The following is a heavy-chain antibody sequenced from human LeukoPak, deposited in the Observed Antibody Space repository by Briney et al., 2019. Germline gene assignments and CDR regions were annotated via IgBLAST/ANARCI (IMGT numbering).Heavy chain of an antibody. Sequence: QPGRSLRLSCTASGFTFGDYAMSWVRQAPGKGLEWVGFIRSKAYGGTTEYAASVKGRFTNSRDDSKSIAYLQMNSLKTEDTAVYYCTRDKAYDFWSGYYRETTNYNYYMDVWGKGTTVTVSS. CDR3: TRDKAYDFWSGYYRETTNYNYYMDV. V-gene: IGHV3-49*04. CDR1: GFTFGDYA. D-gene: IGHD3-3*01. CDR2: IRSKAYGGTT. J-gene: IGHJ6*03.